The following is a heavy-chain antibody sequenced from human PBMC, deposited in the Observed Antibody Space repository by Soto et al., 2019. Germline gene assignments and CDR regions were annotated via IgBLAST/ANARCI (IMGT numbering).Heavy chain of an antibody. D-gene: IGHD6-6*01. CDR3: ASLIAARPRAYYGGMDV. CDR2: IIPIFGTA. V-gene: IGHV1-69*01. J-gene: IGHJ6*02. CDR1: GGTFSSYA. Sequence: QVQLVQSGAEVKKPGSSVKVSCKASGGTFSSYAISWVRQAPGQGLEWMGGIIPIFGTANYAQKFQGRVTITADESPSTAYMELSSLRSEDTAVYYCASLIAARPRAYYGGMDVWGQGTTVSVSS.